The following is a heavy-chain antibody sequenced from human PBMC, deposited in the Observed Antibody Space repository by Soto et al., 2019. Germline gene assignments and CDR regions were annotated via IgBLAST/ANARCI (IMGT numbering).Heavy chain of an antibody. V-gene: IGHV3-23*01. CDR2: ISGSGGST. J-gene: IGHJ4*02. D-gene: IGHD1-7*01. CDR1: GFTFSSYA. Sequence: GGSLRLSCAASGFTFSSYAMSWVRQAPGKGLEWVSAISGSGGSTYYADSVKGRFTISRDNSKNTLYLQMNSLRAEDTALYYCATRKLRSNYFDYWGQGTLVTVSS. CDR3: ATRKLRSNYFDY.